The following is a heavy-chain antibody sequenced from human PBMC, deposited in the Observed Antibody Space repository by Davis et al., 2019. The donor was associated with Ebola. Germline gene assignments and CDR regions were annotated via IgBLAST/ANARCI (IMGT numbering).Heavy chain of an antibody. CDR3: ARGIVATISDY. V-gene: IGHV3-53*01. D-gene: IGHD5-12*01. CDR2: IYSGGST. J-gene: IGHJ4*02. Sequence: GESLKIPCAASGFTVSSNYMSWVRQAPGKGLEWVSVIYSGGSTYYADSVKGRFTISRDNSRNTLYLQMNSLRAEDTAVYYCARGIVATISDYWGQGTLVTVSS. CDR1: GFTVSSNY.